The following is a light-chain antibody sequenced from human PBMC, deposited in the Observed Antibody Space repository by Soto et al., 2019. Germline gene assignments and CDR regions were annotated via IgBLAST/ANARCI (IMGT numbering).Light chain of an antibody. Sequence: EIVLTQSPGTLSLSPGERATLSCRASQSVSSSYLAWYQQKPGQAPRLLIYGASSRATSIPDRFSGSGSGTDFTLTISRLEPEDFALYYCQQYGSSPPYTFGQGTKLEIK. CDR3: QQYGSSPPYT. J-gene: IGKJ2*01. V-gene: IGKV3-20*01. CDR1: QSVSSSY. CDR2: GAS.